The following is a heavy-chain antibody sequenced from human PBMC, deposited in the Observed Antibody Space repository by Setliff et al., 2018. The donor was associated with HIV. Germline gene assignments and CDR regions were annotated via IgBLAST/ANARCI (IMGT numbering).Heavy chain of an antibody. Sequence: ASVKVSCKASGYTFTNYGFSWVRQAPGQGLEWMGWISAYNGDTKYAQKLQGRVTMTTDTSASTAYMELSGLRSEDTAVYYCASSAVAGSTPVLIYYYYGMDVWGQGTAVTVSS. CDR3: ASSAVAGSTPVLIYYYYGMDV. CDR1: GYTFTNYG. D-gene: IGHD6-19*01. CDR2: ISAYNGDT. V-gene: IGHV1-18*01. J-gene: IGHJ6*02.